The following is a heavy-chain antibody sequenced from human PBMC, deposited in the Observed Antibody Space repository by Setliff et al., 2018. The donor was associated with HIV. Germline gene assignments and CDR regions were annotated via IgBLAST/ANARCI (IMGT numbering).Heavy chain of an antibody. D-gene: IGHD2-2*01. CDR2: IYSSGNT. J-gene: IGHJ4*02. V-gene: IGHV4-4*09. CDR1: TDSFSGFY. CDR3: ARSYCSSTSCSYYFDY. Sequence: SETLSLTCTVATDSFSGFYWNWIRQPPGKGLEWIGYIYSSGNTYYNPSLKSRVTISVDTSRKQFSLNLKSVTSGDTAVYFCARSYCSSTSCSYYFDYWGQGTLVTVSS.